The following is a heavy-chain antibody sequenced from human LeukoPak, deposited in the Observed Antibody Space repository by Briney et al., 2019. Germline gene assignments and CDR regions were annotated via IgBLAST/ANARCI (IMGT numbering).Heavy chain of an antibody. D-gene: IGHD3-3*01. CDR3: ARDTDDFSSLDY. CDR2: ISSSSSYI. J-gene: IGHJ4*02. Sequence: GGSLRLSCAASGFTFSSYSMDWVRQAPGKGLEWVSSISSSSSYIYYADSVKGRFTISRDNAKNSLYLQMNSLRAEDTAVYYCARDTDDFSSLDYWGQGTLVTVSS. V-gene: IGHV3-21*01. CDR1: GFTFSSYS.